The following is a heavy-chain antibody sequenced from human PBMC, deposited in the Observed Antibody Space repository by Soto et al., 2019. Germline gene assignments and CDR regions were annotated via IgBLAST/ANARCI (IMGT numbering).Heavy chain of an antibody. CDR1: GDTFSSYA. V-gene: IGHV1-69*01. CDR2: IIPIFGTA. D-gene: IGHD3-22*01. J-gene: IGHJ6*02. CDR3: ARDGSGYRSRASPMDV. Sequence: QVQLVQSGAEVKKPGSSVKVSCKASGDTFSSYAISWVRQAPGQGLEWMGGIIPIFGTANYAQKFQGRVTITADESTSTAYMELSSLRSEDPVVYYCARDGSGYRSRASPMDVWGQGTTVTVSS.